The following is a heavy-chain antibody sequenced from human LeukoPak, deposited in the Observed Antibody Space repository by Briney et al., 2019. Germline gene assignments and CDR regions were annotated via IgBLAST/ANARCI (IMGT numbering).Heavy chain of an antibody. V-gene: IGHV3-53*01. CDR3: AKDEATSGGGLAS. CDR1: RFTVSGTH. Sequence: PGGSLRLSCAASRFTVSGTHMSWVRQAPGKGLEWVSAMYTGGTTYYADSVMGRFTVSRDNSRNTVFLHMNSLRVDDTAVYYCAKDEATSGGGLASWGQGTLVTVSS. D-gene: IGHD3-16*01. CDR2: MYTGGTT. J-gene: IGHJ4*02.